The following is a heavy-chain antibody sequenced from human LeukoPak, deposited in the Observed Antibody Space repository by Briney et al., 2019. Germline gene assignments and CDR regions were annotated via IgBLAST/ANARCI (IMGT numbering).Heavy chain of an antibody. Sequence: SETLSLTCTVSGGSINSGTYYWTWIRRPAGKRLEWIGRIYTSGSTNYKPSLKSRVTISVDASKNQFSLKLTSVTATDTAVYYCAREGFCRGHICYSIPMAEDYWGQGTLVTVSS. CDR3: AREGFCRGHICYSIPMAEDY. CDR1: GGSINSGTYY. CDR2: IYTSGST. J-gene: IGHJ4*02. V-gene: IGHV4-61*02. D-gene: IGHD2-15*01.